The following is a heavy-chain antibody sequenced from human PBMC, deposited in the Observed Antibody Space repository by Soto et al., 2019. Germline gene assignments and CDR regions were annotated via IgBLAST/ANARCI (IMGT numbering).Heavy chain of an antibody. D-gene: IGHD4-17*01. CDR2: LTPSGGET. J-gene: IGHJ3*02. CDR1: GFTFSTYA. Sequence: GGSLRLSIVASGFTFSTYAISWVRQAPEKGLEWVSALTPSGGETYYADSVKGRFTISRDNSMNALYLQMNSLRIEDTAVYYCAHPRGYGVFDAYDIWGQGTMVTVSS. V-gene: IGHV3-23*01. CDR3: AHPRGYGVFDAYDI.